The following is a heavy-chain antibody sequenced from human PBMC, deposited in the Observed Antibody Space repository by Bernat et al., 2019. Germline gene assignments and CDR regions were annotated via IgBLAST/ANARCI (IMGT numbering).Heavy chain of an antibody. J-gene: IGHJ3*02. CDR2: ISSSGSTI. V-gene: IGHV3-48*03. D-gene: IGHD2-2*02. CDR3: ARGSLHRYLGAFDI. CDR1: GFTFSSYE. Sequence: EVQLVESGGDLVQPGGSLRLSCAASGFTFSSYEMNWVRQAPGKGLEWVSYISSSGSTIYYADSVKGRFTISRDNAKNSLYLQMNSLRAEDTAVYYCARGSLHRYLGAFDIWGQGTMVTVSS.